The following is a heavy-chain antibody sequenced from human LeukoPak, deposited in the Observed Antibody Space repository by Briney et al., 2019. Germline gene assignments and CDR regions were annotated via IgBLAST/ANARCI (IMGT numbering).Heavy chain of an antibody. CDR1: GGSISSSGYY. CDR3: ARDLGDGYNYGVLEY. CDR2: IYYTGST. V-gene: IGHV4-39*07. Sequence: SETLSLTCTVSGGSISSSGYYWGWIRQPPGKGLEWIGNIYYTGSTHYNPSLKSRVTISLDTSKNQFSLRLSSVTAADTAVYYCARDLGDGYNYGVLEYWGQGTLVTVSS. D-gene: IGHD5-24*01. J-gene: IGHJ4*02.